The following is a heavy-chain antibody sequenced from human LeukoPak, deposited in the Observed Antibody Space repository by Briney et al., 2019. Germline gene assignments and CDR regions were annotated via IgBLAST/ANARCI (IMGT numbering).Heavy chain of an antibody. J-gene: IGHJ6*03. CDR1: GFTFDDYG. D-gene: IGHD3-10*01. CDR3: ARFGEAPDYYYYMDV. Sequence: GGSLRLSCAASGFTFDDYGMSWVRQAPGKGLEWVSGINWNGGSTGYADSVKGRFTISRDNAKNSLYLQMNSLRAEDTAVYYCARFGEAPDYYYYMDVWGKGTTVTVSS. V-gene: IGHV3-20*04. CDR2: INWNGGST.